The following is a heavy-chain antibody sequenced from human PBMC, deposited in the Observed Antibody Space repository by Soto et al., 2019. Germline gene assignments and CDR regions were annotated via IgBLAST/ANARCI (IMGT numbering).Heavy chain of an antibody. D-gene: IGHD2-2*02. CDR3: AKEAVVPAAIPDYYYYYGMDV. J-gene: IGHJ6*02. CDR2: ISYDGSNK. Sequence: QVQLVESGGGVVQPGRSLRLSCAASGFTFSSYGMHWVRQAPGKGLEWVAVISYDGSNKCYADSVKGRFTISRDNSKNTLYLQMNSLRAEDTAVYYCAKEAVVPAAIPDYYYYYGMDVWGQGTTVTVSS. CDR1: GFTFSSYG. V-gene: IGHV3-30*18.